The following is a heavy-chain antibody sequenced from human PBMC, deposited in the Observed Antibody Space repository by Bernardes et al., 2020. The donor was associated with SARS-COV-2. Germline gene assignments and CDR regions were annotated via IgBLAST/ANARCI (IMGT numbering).Heavy chain of an antibody. CDR2: LSGSGATT. CDR3: AKSFSGYDSYFDC. D-gene: IGHD5-12*01. Sequence: GGSLRLSCAASGFTFSIYAMSWVRQAPGKGLEWVSSLSGSGATTYYADSVKGRFTISRDNSENTLYLQMNSLRVEDTAVYYCAKSFSGYDSYFDCWGQGTLVTVSS. CDR1: GFTFSIYA. V-gene: IGHV3-23*01. J-gene: IGHJ4*02.